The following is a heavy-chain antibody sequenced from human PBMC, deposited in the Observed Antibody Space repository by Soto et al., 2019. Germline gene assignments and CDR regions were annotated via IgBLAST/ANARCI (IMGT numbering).Heavy chain of an antibody. CDR3: AKHVRVTIHGAFAI. Sequence: SRRLSCAASEFTFSSYGMHWVSQDPGKGLEWVAVISYDGSNKYYADSVKGRFTISRDNSKNTLYLQMNSLRAEDTAVYYCAKHVRVTIHGAFAIWGQGTMVTVSS. CDR2: ISYDGSNK. CDR1: EFTFSSYG. V-gene: IGHV3-30*18. D-gene: IGHD3-10*01. J-gene: IGHJ3*02.